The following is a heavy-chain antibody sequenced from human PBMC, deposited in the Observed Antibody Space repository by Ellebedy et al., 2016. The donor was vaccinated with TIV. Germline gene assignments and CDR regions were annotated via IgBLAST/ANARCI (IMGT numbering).Heavy chain of an antibody. Sequence: MPSETLSLTCAVSGGSISSSNWWSWVRQPPGKGLEWIGEIYHSGSTNYNPSLQSRVTISVDTFKNQFSLKLSSVTAANTAVYYCARHVAAAGIKGEYYFDYWGQGTLVTVSS. J-gene: IGHJ4*02. D-gene: IGHD6-13*01. CDR1: GGSISSSNW. V-gene: IGHV4-4*02. CDR2: IYHSGST. CDR3: ARHVAAAGIKGEYYFDY.